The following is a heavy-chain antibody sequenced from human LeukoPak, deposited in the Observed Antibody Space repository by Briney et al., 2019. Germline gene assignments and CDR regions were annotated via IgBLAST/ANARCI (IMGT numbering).Heavy chain of an antibody. CDR1: GYNFIYYY. J-gene: IGHJ4*02. V-gene: IGHV1-46*01. Sequence: ASVKVSCKTSGYNFIYYYIYWARQAPGQGLEWMALINPRGGSTRYAQKFQGRVTMTRDTSTSTVYMELRSLRSEDTAVYYCARGPYSSGWYGLDYWGQGTPVTV. D-gene: IGHD6-19*01. CDR2: INPRGGST. CDR3: ARGPYSSGWYGLDY.